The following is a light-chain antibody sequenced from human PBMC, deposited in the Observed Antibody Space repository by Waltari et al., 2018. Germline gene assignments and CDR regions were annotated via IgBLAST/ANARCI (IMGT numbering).Light chain of an antibody. CDR3: MQGVHLPLT. Sequence: DIVMTQTPLSLSVSPGQPASIGGGAGERVPGREGKTYLYWYRKRPGQSPQLLISEVSSRFSGVPDRFSGSGSGTDFTLKISRVEAEDVGLYYCMQGVHLPLTFGGGTKVEIQ. CDR2: EVS. J-gene: IGKJ4*01. V-gene: IGKV2-29*03. CDR1: ERVPGREGKTY.